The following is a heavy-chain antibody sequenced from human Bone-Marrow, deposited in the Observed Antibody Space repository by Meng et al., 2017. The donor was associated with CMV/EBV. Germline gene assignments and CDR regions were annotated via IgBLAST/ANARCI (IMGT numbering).Heavy chain of an antibody. Sequence: GGSLRLSCAASGFTFSSFAMSWVRQGPGKGLEWVSVISGSGGSTYYADSVKGRFTISRDNSKNTLYLQMNNLSAEDTAVYYCAKHQGFCSGASCYSMDYWGPGTLVTVSS. J-gene: IGHJ4*02. D-gene: IGHD2-15*01. CDR1: GFTFSSFA. CDR3: AKHQGFCSGASCYSMDY. CDR2: ISGSGGST. V-gene: IGHV3-23*01.